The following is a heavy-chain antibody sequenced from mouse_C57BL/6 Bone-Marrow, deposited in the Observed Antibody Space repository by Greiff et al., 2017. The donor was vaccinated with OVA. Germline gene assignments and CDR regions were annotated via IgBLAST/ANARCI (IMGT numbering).Heavy chain of an antibody. D-gene: IGHD3-3*01. CDR2: ISSGGSYT. J-gene: IGHJ2*01. Sequence: EVKLVESGGDLVKPGGSLKLSCAASGFTFSSYGMSWVRQTPDKRLEWVATISSGGSYTYYPDSVKGRFTISRDNAKNTLYLQMSSLKSEDTAMYYCARQWGDVGYWGQGTTLTVSS. CDR1: GFTFSSYG. V-gene: IGHV5-6*01. CDR3: ARQWGDVGY.